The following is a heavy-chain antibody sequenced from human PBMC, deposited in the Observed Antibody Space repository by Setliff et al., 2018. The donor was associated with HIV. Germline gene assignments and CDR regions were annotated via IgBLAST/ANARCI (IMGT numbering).Heavy chain of an antibody. CDR1: GFSFSNYW. V-gene: IGHV3-9*03. CDR3: AKDRTPGFGAFDI. Sequence: LRLSCAASGFSFSNYWMHWVRQAPGKGLEWVSGISWNSGSIGYADSVKGRFTISRDNAKNSLYLQMSSLRAEDMALYYCAKDRTPGFGAFDIWGQGTMVTVSS. J-gene: IGHJ3*02. CDR2: ISWNSGSI. D-gene: IGHD3-10*01.